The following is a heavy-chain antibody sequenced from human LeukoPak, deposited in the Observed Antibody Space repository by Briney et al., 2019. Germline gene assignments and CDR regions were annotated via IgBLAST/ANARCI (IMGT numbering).Heavy chain of an antibody. V-gene: IGHV3-23*01. J-gene: IGHJ1*01. CDR2: ISGSGGST. D-gene: IGHD4-17*01. Sequence: GGSLRLSCAASGFTFSSYAMSWVRQAPGKGLEWVSAISGSGGSTYYADSVKGRFTISRDNSKNTLHLQMNSLTVEDTAIYYCANQAEAFGDSVTQHWGQGALVTVSS. CDR3: ANQAEAFGDSVTQH. CDR1: GFTFSSYA.